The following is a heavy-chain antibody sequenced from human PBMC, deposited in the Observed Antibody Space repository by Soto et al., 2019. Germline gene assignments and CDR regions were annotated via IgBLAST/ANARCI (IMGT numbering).Heavy chain of an antibody. V-gene: IGHV4-34*01. CDR2: INHNGNT. CDR1: GGSLSDNY. CDR3: ARGRGELGS. D-gene: IGHD2-21*01. J-gene: IGHJ5*01. Sequence: SETLSLTCAVYGGSLSDNYWNWLRQPPGKGLEWIGEINHNGNTNYNSPLRSRVTISIDTSKSQFSLNLRSVSAADTAVYYCARGRGELGSWGQGTPVTVSS.